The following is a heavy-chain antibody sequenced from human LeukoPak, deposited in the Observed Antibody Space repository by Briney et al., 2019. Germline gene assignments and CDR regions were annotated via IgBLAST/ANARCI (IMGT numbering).Heavy chain of an antibody. V-gene: IGHV1-2*06. CDR2: INPNSGGT. CDR1: GYTFTGYY. D-gene: IGHD4-17*01. CDR3: ARVTYGDYSAFIDY. J-gene: IGHJ4*02. Sequence: ASVKVSCKASGYTFTGYYMHWVRQAPGQGLEWMGRINPNSGGTNYAQKFQGRVTMTRDTSISTAYMELSRLRSDDTAVYYCARVTYGDYSAFIDYWGQGTLVTVSS.